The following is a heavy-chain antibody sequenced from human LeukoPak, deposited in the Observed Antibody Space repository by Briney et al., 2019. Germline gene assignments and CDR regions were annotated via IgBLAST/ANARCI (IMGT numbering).Heavy chain of an antibody. D-gene: IGHD2-15*01. V-gene: IGHV4-4*08. J-gene: IGHJ5*02. Sequence: PSETLSLTCTVSGGSISNYYWIWIRRPPGKGLEWIGDIYISGRTNYNPSLESRVTISLDTSKNQFSLNLRSVTAADTAVYYCARRLVARNWFDPWGQGTLVTVSS. CDR3: ARRLVARNWFDP. CDR2: IYISGRT. CDR1: GGSISNYY.